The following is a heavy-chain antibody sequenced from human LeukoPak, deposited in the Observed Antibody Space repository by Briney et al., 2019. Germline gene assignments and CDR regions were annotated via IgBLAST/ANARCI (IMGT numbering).Heavy chain of an antibody. V-gene: IGHV4-61*01. CDR1: GGSVSSGSHY. D-gene: IGHD3-22*01. CDR3: ARMVSGYYELDC. CDR2: IYYSGST. J-gene: IGHJ4*02. Sequence: TLSLTCTVSGGSVSSGSHYWSWIRQPPGKGLEWIGYIYYSGSTNYNPSLESRVAISVDTPKNQFSLNLSSVTAADTAVYYCARMVSGYYELDCWGQGTLVTVSS.